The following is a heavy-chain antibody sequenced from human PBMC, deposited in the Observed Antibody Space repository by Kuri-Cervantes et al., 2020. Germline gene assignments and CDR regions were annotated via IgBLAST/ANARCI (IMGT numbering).Heavy chain of an antibody. D-gene: IGHD3-3*01. Sequence: GESLKISCAASGFTFSSYSMNWVRQAPGKGLEWVSSISSSSSYIYYADSVKSRFTISRDNAKNSLYLQMNSLRAEDTAVYYCARGFSGKDAFDIWGQGTMVTVSS. J-gene: IGHJ3*02. CDR2: ISSSSSYI. CDR3: ARGFSGKDAFDI. V-gene: IGHV3-21*01. CDR1: GFTFSSYS.